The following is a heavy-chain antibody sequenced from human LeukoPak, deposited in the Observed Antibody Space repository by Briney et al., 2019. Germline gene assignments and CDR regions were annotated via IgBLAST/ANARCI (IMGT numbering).Heavy chain of an antibody. CDR2: ISAYNGNT. Sequence: ASVKVSCKASGYTFTSYGISWVRQAPGQGLEWMGWISAYNGNTNYAQKLQGRVTMTTDTSTSTAYMELRSLRSDDTAVYYCARDSYHYDSSGPVNWFDPWGQGTLVTVSS. CDR1: GYTFTSYG. D-gene: IGHD3-22*01. CDR3: ARDSYHYDSSGPVNWFDP. J-gene: IGHJ5*02. V-gene: IGHV1-18*01.